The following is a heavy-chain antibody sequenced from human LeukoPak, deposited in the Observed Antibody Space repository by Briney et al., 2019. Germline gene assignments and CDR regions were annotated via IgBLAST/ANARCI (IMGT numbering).Heavy chain of an antibody. CDR1: GFRFNSYG. J-gene: IGHJ4*02. Sequence: GGSLRLSCAASGFRFNSYGMTWVRLAPGKGLEWVSAISAGGDRTYYADAVKGRFTISRDNSKNTLYLQMNSLRAEDTAVYYCAKDKGDSGYDCFDYWGQGTLVTVSS. CDR3: AKDKGDSGYDCFDY. D-gene: IGHD5-12*01. CDR2: ISAGGDRT. V-gene: IGHV3-23*01.